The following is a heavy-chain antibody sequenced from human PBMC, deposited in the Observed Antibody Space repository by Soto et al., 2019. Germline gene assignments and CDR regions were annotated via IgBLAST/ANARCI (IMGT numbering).Heavy chain of an antibody. CDR3: ARGVFDP. CDR1: GYNLTHYW. V-gene: IGHV5-10-1*01. CDR2: IDPSDSYS. Sequence: GESLKISCKAFGYNLTHYWMNWVRQTPGKGLQWMGRIDPSDSYSDYGPSFQGHVRFSSDRSLNTVFLHWTILQASDSGFYFCARGVFDPWGQGTLVTVSS. D-gene: IGHD3-10*01. J-gene: IGHJ5*02.